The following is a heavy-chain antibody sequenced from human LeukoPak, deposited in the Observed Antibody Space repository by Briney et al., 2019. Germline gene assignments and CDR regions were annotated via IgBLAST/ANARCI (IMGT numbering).Heavy chain of an antibody. CDR1: GFTVSSNY. CDR2: IHSGGST. D-gene: IGHD3-22*01. Sequence: GGSLRLSCAASGFTVSSNYMNWVRQAPGKGLEWVSVIHSGGSTYYADSVKGRFTISRDNSKNTLYLQMNSLRAEDTAVYYCARQGDSSGYYLLDYWGQGTLVTVSS. CDR3: ARQGDSSGYYLLDY. J-gene: IGHJ4*02. V-gene: IGHV3-53*01.